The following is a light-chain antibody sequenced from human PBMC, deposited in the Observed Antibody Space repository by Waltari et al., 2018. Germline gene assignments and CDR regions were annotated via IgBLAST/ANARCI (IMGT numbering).Light chain of an antibody. CDR3: QQYYSTPRT. Sequence: DIVMTQSPASLAVSLCERATINCKSSQSVLYSSNNKNYLAWYQQKPGQPPQLLSYWASTRQSGAPDRFSGSWSGTDFTLTISSLQAEDVAVYYCQQYYSTPRTFGQGTKVEIK. V-gene: IGKV4-1*01. CDR2: WAS. CDR1: QSVLYSSNNKNY. J-gene: IGKJ1*01.